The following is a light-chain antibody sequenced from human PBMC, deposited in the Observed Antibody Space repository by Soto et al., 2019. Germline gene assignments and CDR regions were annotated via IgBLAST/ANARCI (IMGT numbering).Light chain of an antibody. Sequence: QSVLTQPASLSGTPGQSITMSCTGTSSDVGGYNYVSWYQQHPGKAPKLMIYDVSNRPSGVSNRFSGSKSGNTASLTISGLQAEDEADYYCSSYTSSSTPWVFGGGTKVTVL. CDR1: SSDVGGYNY. V-gene: IGLV2-14*01. J-gene: IGLJ3*02. CDR3: SSYTSSSTPWV. CDR2: DVS.